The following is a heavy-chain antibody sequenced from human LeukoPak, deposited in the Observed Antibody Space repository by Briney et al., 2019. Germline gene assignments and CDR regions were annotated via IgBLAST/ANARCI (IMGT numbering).Heavy chain of an antibody. J-gene: IGHJ5*02. V-gene: IGHV4-39*01. CDR3: ARQGDTSSWYNWFDP. Sequence: SETPSLTCTVSGVSISTRTYYWAWIRQPPGKGLEWIGSIYYTGNTNYNPSLKSRVTISVDTSKNQFSLKVTSVTAADTAVYYCARQGDTSSWYNWFDPWGQGTLVTVST. CDR2: IYYTGNT. D-gene: IGHD6-13*01. CDR1: GVSISTRTYY.